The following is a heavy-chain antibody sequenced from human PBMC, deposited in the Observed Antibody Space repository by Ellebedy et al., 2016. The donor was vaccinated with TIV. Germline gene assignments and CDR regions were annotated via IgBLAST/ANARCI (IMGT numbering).Heavy chain of an antibody. D-gene: IGHD4-17*01. CDR2: IYPGDSDT. Sequence: GESLKISCKGSGFSFTTYWIGWVRQMPGKGLEWMGIIYPGDSDTRYSPSFQGQVTISADKSISTAYLQWSSLEASDTAMYYCARLGDADYGDYDYWGQGTLVTVSS. J-gene: IGHJ4*02. CDR3: ARLGDADYGDYDY. V-gene: IGHV5-51*01. CDR1: GFSFTTYW.